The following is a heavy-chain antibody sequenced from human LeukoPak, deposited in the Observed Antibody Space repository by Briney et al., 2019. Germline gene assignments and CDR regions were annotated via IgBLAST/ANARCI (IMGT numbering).Heavy chain of an antibody. CDR3: AKDLGDGYNWYYYYGMEV. CDR2: ISYDGSNK. Sequence: PGRSLRLSCAASGFTFSSYGMHWVRQAPGKGLEWVAVISYDGSNKYYADSVKGRFTISRDNSKNTLYLQMNSLRAEDTAVYYCAKDLGDGYNWYYYYGMEVWGQGTTVTVSS. J-gene: IGHJ6*02. CDR1: GFTFSSYG. V-gene: IGHV3-30*18. D-gene: IGHD5-24*01.